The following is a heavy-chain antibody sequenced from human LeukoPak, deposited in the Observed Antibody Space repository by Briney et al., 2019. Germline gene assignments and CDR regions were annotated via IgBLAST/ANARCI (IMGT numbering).Heavy chain of an antibody. V-gene: IGHV3-21*01. CDR1: GFTFSIYS. D-gene: IGHD1-14*01. Sequence: GGSLRLSCAASGFTFSIYSMNWVRQAPGQGLEWVSSISSSSTYIYYADSVKGRFTISRDNSKNSLYLQMNNLRAEDTAVYYCARWDRFHGVWGQGTLVTVSS. J-gene: IGHJ4*02. CDR2: ISSSSTYI. CDR3: ARWDRFHGV.